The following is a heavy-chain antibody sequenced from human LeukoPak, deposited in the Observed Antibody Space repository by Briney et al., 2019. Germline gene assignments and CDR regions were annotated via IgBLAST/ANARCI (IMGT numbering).Heavy chain of an antibody. Sequence: ASVKVSCKASGYTFTGYYMHWVRQAPGQGLEWMGWINPNSGGTNYAQKFQGRVTMTRDTSISTAYMELSRLRSDDTAVYYCARNTAYGSGSYPNYYWGQGTLVTVSS. J-gene: IGHJ4*02. CDR2: INPNSGGT. CDR1: GYTFTGYY. D-gene: IGHD3-10*01. CDR3: ARNTAYGSGSYPNYY. V-gene: IGHV1-2*02.